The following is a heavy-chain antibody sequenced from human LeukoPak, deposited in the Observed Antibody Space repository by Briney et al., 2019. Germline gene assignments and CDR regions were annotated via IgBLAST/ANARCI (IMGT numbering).Heavy chain of an antibody. D-gene: IGHD6-19*01. J-gene: IGHJ4*02. CDR1: GFTFSNAW. CDR2: IKSKTDGGTT. Sequence: KTGGSLRLSCVVSGFTFSNAWMSWVRQAPGTGLDWAGRIKSKTDGGTTDYAAPVKGRFTISRDDLKNTLYLQMNSLKTEDTALYYCTTSLAVAGTWGQGTLVTVSS. V-gene: IGHV3-15*01. CDR3: TTSLAVAGT.